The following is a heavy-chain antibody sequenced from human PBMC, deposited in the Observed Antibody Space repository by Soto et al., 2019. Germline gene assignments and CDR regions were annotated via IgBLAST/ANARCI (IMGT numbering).Heavy chain of an antibody. V-gene: IGHV1-69*04. D-gene: IGHD3-10*01. CDR1: GGTFSSYT. CDR2: IIPILGIA. Sequence: SVKVSCKASGGTFSSYTISWVRQAPGQGLEWMGRIIPILGIANYAQKFQGRVTITADKSTSTAYMELSSLRSEDTAVYYCARDPLRITMVRGVPLYYYYGMDVWGQGTMVTVSS. CDR3: ARDPLRITMVRGVPLYYYYGMDV. J-gene: IGHJ6*02.